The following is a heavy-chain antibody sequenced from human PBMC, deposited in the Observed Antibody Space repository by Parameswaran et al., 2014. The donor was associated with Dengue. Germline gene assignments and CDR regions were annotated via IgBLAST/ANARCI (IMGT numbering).Heavy chain of an antibody. D-gene: IGHD1-26*01. V-gene: IGHV1-18*01. CDR3: VQVGASTVDD. CDR2: ISAYNGDT. J-gene: IGHJ4*02. Sequence: WVRQAPGQGLEWMGWISAYNGDTNYAQQLQGRVTMTTDTSTSTAYMELRSLRSDDTAVYYCVQVGASTVDDWGQGTLVTVSS.